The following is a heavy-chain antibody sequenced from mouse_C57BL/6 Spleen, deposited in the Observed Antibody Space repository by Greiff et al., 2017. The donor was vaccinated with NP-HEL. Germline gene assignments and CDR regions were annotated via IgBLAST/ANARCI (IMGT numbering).Heavy chain of an antibody. Sequence: VQLQQPGAELVKPGASVKMSCKASGYTFTSYWITWVKQRPGQGLEWIGDIYPGSGSTNYNEKFKSTATMSVHKSSSTAYMQLSSLTSEDSAGYYCAREGPYYGSIWARDYWRQGTSVTVSS. D-gene: IGHD1-1*01. V-gene: IGHV1-55*01. CDR1: GYTFTSYW. CDR3: AREGPYYGSIWARDY. CDR2: IYPGSGST. J-gene: IGHJ4*01.